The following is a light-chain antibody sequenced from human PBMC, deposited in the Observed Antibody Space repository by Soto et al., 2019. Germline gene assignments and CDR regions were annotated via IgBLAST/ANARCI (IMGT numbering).Light chain of an antibody. CDR2: EVS. Sequence: QSVLTQPPSVSGSPGPSVTISCTGTSSDVGSYNRVSWYQQPPGTAPKLMIYEVSNRPSGVTDRFAGSKSGNTASLTISWLQAEDEADYYCSLYTSSSTLVFGGGTKLTVL. CDR1: SSDVGSYNR. V-gene: IGLV2-18*01. J-gene: IGLJ2*01. CDR3: SLYTSSSTLV.